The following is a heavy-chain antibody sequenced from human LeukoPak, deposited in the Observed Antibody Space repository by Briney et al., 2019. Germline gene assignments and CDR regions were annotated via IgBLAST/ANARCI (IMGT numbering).Heavy chain of an antibody. Sequence: ASVKISCKVSGYTFTDYYMHWVQQAPGKGLEWMGRVDPEDGETIYAEKFQGRVTITADTSTDTAYLELSRLRSADTAVYYSATGHSSRWSRGEMFAYWGQGTLVTVSS. D-gene: IGHD6-13*01. J-gene: IGHJ4*02. CDR3: ATGHSSRWSRGEMFAY. CDR2: VDPEDGET. CDR1: GYTFTDYY. V-gene: IGHV1-69-2*01.